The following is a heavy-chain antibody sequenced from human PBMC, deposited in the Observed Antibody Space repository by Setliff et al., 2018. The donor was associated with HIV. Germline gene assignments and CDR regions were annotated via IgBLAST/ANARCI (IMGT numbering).Heavy chain of an antibody. CDR1: GGTFSSYA. CDR2: IIPILGIA. Sequence: SVKVSCKASGGTFSSYAINWVRQAPGQGLEWMGGIIPILGIANYAQKFQGRVTITADKSTSTAYMELSSLRSEDTAVYYCARDREYYYDNNGSPSFDYWGQGTLVTVSS. D-gene: IGHD3-22*01. J-gene: IGHJ4*02. V-gene: IGHV1-69*10. CDR3: ARDREYYYDNNGSPSFDY.